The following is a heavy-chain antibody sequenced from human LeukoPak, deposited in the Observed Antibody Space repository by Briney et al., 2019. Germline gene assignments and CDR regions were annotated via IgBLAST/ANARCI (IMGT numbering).Heavy chain of an antibody. V-gene: IGHV3-23*01. J-gene: IGHJ4*02. CDR3: ARDGNYYDSSGYSYVYFDY. Sequence: GGSLRLSCAASGFIFSSYGMSWVRQAPGKGLEWVSSISGSGSSTYYADSVMGRFTISRDNSKNTLYLQMNSLRAEDTAVYYCARDGNYYDSSGYSYVYFDYWGQGTLVTVSS. D-gene: IGHD3-22*01. CDR2: ISGSGSST. CDR1: GFIFSSYG.